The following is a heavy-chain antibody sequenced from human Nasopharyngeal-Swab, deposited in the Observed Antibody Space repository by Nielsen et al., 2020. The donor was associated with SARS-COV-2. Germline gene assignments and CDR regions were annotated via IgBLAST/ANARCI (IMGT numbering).Heavy chain of an antibody. CDR3: ARSVGSYYGQGAFDV. V-gene: IGHV3-49*01. Sequence: GESLKISCTTSGFTFGDYAMSWFRQAPGTGLEWVGFIRSKTYGGVPEYAASVKGRFTISRDGAESIAYLHMNSLETEDTGVYYCARSVGSYYGQGAFDVWGQGTMVTVSS. J-gene: IGHJ3*01. CDR2: IRSKTYGGVP. D-gene: IGHD1-26*01. CDR1: GFTFGDYA.